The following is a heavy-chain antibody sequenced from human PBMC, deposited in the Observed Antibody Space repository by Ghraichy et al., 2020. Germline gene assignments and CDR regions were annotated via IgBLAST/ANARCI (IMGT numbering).Heavy chain of an antibody. J-gene: IGHJ5*02. CDR1: GFTFSSYS. CDR3: ARRSRGYSGYDFWSSRSEPENWFDP. D-gene: IGHD5-12*01. CDR2: ISSSSSYI. V-gene: IGHV3-21*01. Sequence: GDLNISCAASGFTFSSYSMNWVRQAPGKGLEWVSSISSSSSYIYYADSVKGRFTISRDNAKNSLYLQMNSLRAEDTAVYYCARRSRGYSGYDFWSSRSEPENWFDPWGQGTLVTVSS.